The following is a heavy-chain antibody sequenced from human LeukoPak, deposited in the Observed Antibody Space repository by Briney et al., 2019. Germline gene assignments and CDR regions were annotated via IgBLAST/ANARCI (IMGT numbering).Heavy chain of an antibody. D-gene: IGHD6-13*01. J-gene: IGHJ2*01. Sequence: PGGPLRLSCAASGFTLDDYVMHWVRQAPGRGLEWVSGISWNSVSIGYADSVKGRFTISRDNAKNSLYLQMNSLRAEDTALYYCAKDIGTGGTGWYFDLWGRGTLVTVSS. CDR2: ISWNSVSI. V-gene: IGHV3-9*01. CDR1: GFTLDDYV. CDR3: AKDIGTGGTGWYFDL.